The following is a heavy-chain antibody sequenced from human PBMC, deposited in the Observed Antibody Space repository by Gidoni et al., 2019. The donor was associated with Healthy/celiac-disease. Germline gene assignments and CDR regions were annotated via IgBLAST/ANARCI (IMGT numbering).Heavy chain of an antibody. CDR2: INPNSGGT. Sequence: QVQLVQSGAEVKKPGASVKVSCKASGYTFTGYYMHWVRQAPGQGLEWMGWINPNSGGTNYAQKFQGRVTMTRDTSISTAYMELSRLRSDDTAVYYCARDRGRMTTVTFNWFDPWGQGTLVTVSS. CDR3: ARDRGRMTTVTFNWFDP. V-gene: IGHV1-2*02. D-gene: IGHD4-17*01. J-gene: IGHJ5*02. CDR1: GYTFTGYY.